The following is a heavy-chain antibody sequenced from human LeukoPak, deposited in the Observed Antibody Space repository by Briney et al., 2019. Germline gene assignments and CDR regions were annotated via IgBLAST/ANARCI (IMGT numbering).Heavy chain of an antibody. V-gene: IGHV3-30*03. CDR1: GFTFSSYV. J-gene: IGHJ3*02. Sequence: GGSLRLSCAASGFTFSSYVMHWVRQAPGKGLEWVAVLSYDGSNKYYADSVRGRFTISRDNSKNTLYLQMNSLRAEDTAVYYCARARSSYGYGDAFDIWGQGTMVTVSS. CDR2: LSYDGSNK. CDR3: ARARSSYGYGDAFDI. D-gene: IGHD5-18*01.